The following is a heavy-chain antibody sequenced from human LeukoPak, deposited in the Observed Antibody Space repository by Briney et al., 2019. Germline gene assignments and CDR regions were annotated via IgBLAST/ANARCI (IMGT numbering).Heavy chain of an antibody. V-gene: IGHV3-23*01. CDR2: ITGSGGAA. CDR3: AKGRTTYGDYPFDY. CDR1: GFTFSNYA. D-gene: IGHD4-17*01. Sequence: GGSLRLSCAASGFTFSNYAMAWVRQAPGKGLEWVSSITGSGGAAYHADSVKGRFTISRDNSKNTLYLQMNSLRAEDTAVYYCAKGRTTYGDYPFDYWGQGTLVTVSS. J-gene: IGHJ4*02.